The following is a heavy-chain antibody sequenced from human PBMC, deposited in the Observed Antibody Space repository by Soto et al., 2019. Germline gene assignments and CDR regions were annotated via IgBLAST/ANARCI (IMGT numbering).Heavy chain of an antibody. D-gene: IGHD1-26*01. J-gene: IGHJ4*02. CDR2: MKNNGAT. V-gene: IGHV3-15*01. CDR1: GFTFNNAW. Sequence: EVQLVESGGGLVKPGGSLRLSCVISGFTFNNAWMNWVRQAPGKGLEWVGRMKNNGATDYAAPVRGRFTISRDDSRDTLYLQMNNLETEDTAVYYCNTDLSPPEGPSYPIDYWGQGTLVTVSS. CDR3: NTDLSPPEGPSYPIDY.